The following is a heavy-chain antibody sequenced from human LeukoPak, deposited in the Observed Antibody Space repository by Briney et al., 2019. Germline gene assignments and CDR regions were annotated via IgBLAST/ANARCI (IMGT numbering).Heavy chain of an antibody. D-gene: IGHD5-18*01. Sequence: SVKVSCKASGGTFSSYAISWVRQAPGQGLEWMGGIIPIFGTANYAQKFQGRVTITADESTSTAYMELSSLRSEDTAVYYCARVYRDTARFDYWGQGTLVTVSS. CDR1: GGTFSSYA. J-gene: IGHJ4*02. V-gene: IGHV1-69*01. CDR2: IIPIFGTA. CDR3: ARVYRDTARFDY.